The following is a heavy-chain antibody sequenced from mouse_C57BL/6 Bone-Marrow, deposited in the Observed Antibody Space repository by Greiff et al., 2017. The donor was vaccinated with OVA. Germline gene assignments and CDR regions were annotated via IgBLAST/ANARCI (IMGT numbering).Heavy chain of an antibody. CDR3: ARDYRFDY. CDR2: INPGSGGT. Sequence: QVQLQQSGAELVRPGTSVKVSCKASGYAFTNYLIEWVKQRPGQGLEWIGVINPGSGGTNYNEKFKGKATLTADKSSSTAYMQLSSLTSEDSAVYFCARDYRFDYWCQGTTLTVSS. V-gene: IGHV1-54*01. D-gene: IGHD2-14*01. CDR1: GYAFTNYL. J-gene: IGHJ2*01.